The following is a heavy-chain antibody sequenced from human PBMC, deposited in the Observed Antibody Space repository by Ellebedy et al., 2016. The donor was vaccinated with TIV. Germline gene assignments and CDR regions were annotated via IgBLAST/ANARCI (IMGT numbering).Heavy chain of an antibody. J-gene: IGHJ3*02. CDR1: GYTFTGYY. D-gene: IGHD5-24*01. Sequence: ASVKVSXXASGYTFTGYYMHWVRQAPGQGLEWMGWINPNSGGTNYAQKFQGRVTMTRDTSISTAYMELSRLRSDDTAVYYCARDVGYNLNVFDIWGQGTMVTVSS. CDR2: INPNSGGT. CDR3: ARDVGYNLNVFDI. V-gene: IGHV1-2*02.